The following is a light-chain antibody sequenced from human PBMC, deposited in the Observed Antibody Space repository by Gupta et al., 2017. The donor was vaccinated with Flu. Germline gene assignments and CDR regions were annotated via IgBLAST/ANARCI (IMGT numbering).Light chain of an antibody. CDR2: EVN. CDR1: SSDVGGYDY. V-gene: IGLV2-14*01. CDR3: SSYTTRTSEV. J-gene: IGLJ1*01. Sequence: QSALTQPASVSGSPGQSIIISCSGTSSDVGGYDYVSWYQQYPGKAPKLLIYEVNFRPSGISHRFSGSKSGNTASLTISGLQTEDEADYYCSSYTTRTSEVFGTGTRVTVL.